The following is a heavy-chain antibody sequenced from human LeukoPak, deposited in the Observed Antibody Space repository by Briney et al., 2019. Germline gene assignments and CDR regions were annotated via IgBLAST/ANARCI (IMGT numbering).Heavy chain of an antibody. J-gene: IGHJ4*02. V-gene: IGHV3-23*01. CDR2: VTGSGGDT. D-gene: IGHD3-10*01. CDR3: AKGSRDSRPYYFDF. Sequence: GGSLRLSCAASGFTFNSYAISWVRQAPGKVLEWVSSVTGSGGDTYHADSVKGRFTISRDNSKNTLYLQVNSLRAEDTAVYYCAKGSRDSRPYYFDFWGQGTLVTVSS. CDR1: GFTFNSYA.